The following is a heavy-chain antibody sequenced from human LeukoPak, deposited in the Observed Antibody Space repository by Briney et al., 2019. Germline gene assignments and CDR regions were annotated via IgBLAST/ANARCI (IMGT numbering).Heavy chain of an antibody. J-gene: IGHJ4*02. CDR3: ATTSFRPNYFDY. D-gene: IGHD2-21*01. CDR2: ISGSGGST. CDR1: GFTFSSYA. Sequence: PGGSLRLSCAASGFTFSSYAMSWVRQAPGKGLEWVSAISGSGGSTYYADSVKGRFTISRDNSRNTLYLQMNSLRAEDTAVYYCATTSFRPNYFDYWGQGTLVTVSS. V-gene: IGHV3-23*01.